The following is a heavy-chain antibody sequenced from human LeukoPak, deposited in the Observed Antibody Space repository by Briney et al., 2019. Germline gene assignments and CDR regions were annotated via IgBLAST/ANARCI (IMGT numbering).Heavy chain of an antibody. J-gene: IGHJ4*02. Sequence: ASVKVSCKASGYSFTTYGISCVRQAPGQGLEWMGWISGYSGNTNYAPKLQGRVTMTTDTTTSTAYMELRSLTSADTGTYYCATVLATYGYPLEYDYWGQGTLVTVSS. CDR2: ISGYSGNT. V-gene: IGHV1-18*01. CDR1: GYSFTTYG. CDR3: ATVLATYGYPLEYDY. D-gene: IGHD5-18*01.